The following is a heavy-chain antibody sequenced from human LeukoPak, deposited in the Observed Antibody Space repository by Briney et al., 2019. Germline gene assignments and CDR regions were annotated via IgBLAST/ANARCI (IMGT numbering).Heavy chain of an antibody. CDR2: IITILGIT. Sequence: GASVKVSCKASGGTFSSYAISWVRQAPGQGLEWMGRIITILGITNSAQKFQGRVTITADKSTSTGYMELSSLRSEDTAVYYCAGPIVGAEEGWYWGQGTLVTVSS. CDR3: AGPIVGAEEGWY. V-gene: IGHV1-69*04. CDR1: GGTFSSYA. J-gene: IGHJ4*02. D-gene: IGHD1-26*01.